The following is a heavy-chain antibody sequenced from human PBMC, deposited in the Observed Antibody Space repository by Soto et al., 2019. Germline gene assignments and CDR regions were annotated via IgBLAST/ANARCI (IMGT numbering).Heavy chain of an antibody. CDR1: GFTFSSYG. CDR2: IWFDGRDK. V-gene: IGHV3-33*01. D-gene: IGHD2-2*01. Sequence: GGSLRLSCAASGFTFSSYGMHWVRQAPGKGLEWVALIWFDGRDKYYTESVKGRFTISRDNSPSTLYLQMNPLSAEDTAVYSCARLYCSASSCSSVGAFDIRGQGTMVPVSS. CDR3: ARLYCSASSCSSVGAFDI. J-gene: IGHJ3*02.